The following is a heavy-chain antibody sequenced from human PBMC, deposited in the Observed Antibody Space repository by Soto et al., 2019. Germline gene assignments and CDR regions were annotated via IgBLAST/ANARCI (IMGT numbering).Heavy chain of an antibody. Sequence: EVQVLESGGGLVQPGGSLRLSCAASGFTFRSYDMSWVRQAPGKGLEWVSAVSGSGGSTYYADSVKGRFTISRDNSKNTLYLQMNSLRAEDTAVYYCAKGEYYDSSGVDYWGQGTLVTVSS. CDR1: GFTFRSYD. J-gene: IGHJ4*02. CDR3: AKGEYYDSSGVDY. CDR2: VSGSGGST. V-gene: IGHV3-23*01. D-gene: IGHD3-22*01.